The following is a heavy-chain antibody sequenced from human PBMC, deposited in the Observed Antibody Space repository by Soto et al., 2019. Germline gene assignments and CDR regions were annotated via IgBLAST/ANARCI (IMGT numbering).Heavy chain of an antibody. CDR3: ARGSMVPARKWFDP. V-gene: IGHV4-34*01. J-gene: IGHJ5*02. CDR1: GGSFSGYY. CDR2: INHSGSI. Sequence: QVQLQQWGAGLLKPSETLSLTCAVYGGSFSGYYWSWIRQPPGKGLEWIGEINHSGSINYNPSLNSRFTRSVDTSNSQFSLKLSSVTAADTSVYYCARGSMVPARKWFDPWGQGTLVTVSS. D-gene: IGHD2-15*01.